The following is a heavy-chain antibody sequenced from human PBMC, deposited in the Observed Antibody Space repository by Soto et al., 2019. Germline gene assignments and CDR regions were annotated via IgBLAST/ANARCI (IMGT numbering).Heavy chain of an antibody. CDR1: GYTFTSYY. CDR3: ARDYLVVVPAVSNWFDP. CDR2: INPSGGST. D-gene: IGHD2-2*01. J-gene: IGHJ5*02. V-gene: IGHV1-46*01. Sequence: ASVKVSCKASGYTFTSYYMHWVRQAPGQGLEWMGIINPSGGSTSYAQKFQGRVTMTRDTSTSTVYMELSSLRSEDTAVYYCARDYLVVVPAVSNWFDPWGQGTLVTVS.